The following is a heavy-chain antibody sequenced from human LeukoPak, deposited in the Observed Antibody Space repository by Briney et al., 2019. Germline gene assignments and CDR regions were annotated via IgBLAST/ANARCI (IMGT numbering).Heavy chain of an antibody. CDR2: ISAYNGNT. J-gene: IGHJ5*02. CDR1: GYTFTSYG. V-gene: IGHV1-18*01. Sequence: ASVKVSCKASGYTFTSYGISWVRQAPGQGLEWMGWISAYNGNTNYAQKLQGRVTMTTDTSTSTAYMELRSLRSEDTAVYYCARGHYYDSSGYVNWFDPWGQGTLVTVSS. CDR3: ARGHYYDSSGYVNWFDP. D-gene: IGHD3-22*01.